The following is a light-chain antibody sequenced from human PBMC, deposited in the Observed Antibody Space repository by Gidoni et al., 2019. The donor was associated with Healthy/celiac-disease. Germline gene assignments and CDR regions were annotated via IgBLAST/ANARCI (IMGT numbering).Light chain of an antibody. J-gene: IGKJ2*01. V-gene: IGKV3D-15*01. Sequence: EIVMTQSPATLSVSPGERATLSCKARQSVSSNLAWYQQKPGQAPRLRIYGASIRATGIPARFRCSGSGTEFTLTISSLQSEDFAVYYCQQYNNWPPMYTFGQGTKLEIK. CDR3: QQYNNWPPMYT. CDR2: GAS. CDR1: QSVSSN.